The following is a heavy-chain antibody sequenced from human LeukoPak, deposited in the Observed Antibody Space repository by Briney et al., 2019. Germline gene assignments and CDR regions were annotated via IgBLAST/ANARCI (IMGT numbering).Heavy chain of an antibody. D-gene: IGHD5-18*01. Sequence: PGRFLRLSCAASGFTFSSYGMHWVRQAPGKGLEWVAVISYDGSNKYYADSVKGRFTISRDNSKNTLYLQMNSLRAEDTAVYYCAKGYSYGLDYWGQGTLVTVSS. CDR3: AKGYSYGLDY. CDR2: ISYDGSNK. J-gene: IGHJ4*02. V-gene: IGHV3-30*18. CDR1: GFTFSSYG.